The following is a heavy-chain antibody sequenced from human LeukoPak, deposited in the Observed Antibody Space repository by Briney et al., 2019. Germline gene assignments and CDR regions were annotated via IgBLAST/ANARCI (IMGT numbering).Heavy chain of an antibody. CDR3: AKGMQRDGYNLKPATALDY. D-gene: IGHD5-24*01. J-gene: IGHJ4*02. V-gene: IGHV3-30*02. CDR2: IWYGGSNK. Sequence: PGGSLRLSCAASGFTFSSYSMNWVRQAPGKGLEWVAVIWYGGSNKYYADSVKGRFTISRDNSKNTLYLQMNSLRAEDTAVYYCAKGMQRDGYNLKPATALDYWGQGTLVTVSS. CDR1: GFTFSSYS.